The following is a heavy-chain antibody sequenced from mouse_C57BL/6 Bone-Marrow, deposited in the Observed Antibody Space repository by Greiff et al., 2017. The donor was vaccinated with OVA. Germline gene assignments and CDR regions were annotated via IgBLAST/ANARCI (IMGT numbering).Heavy chain of an antibody. Sequence: QVQLQQPGAELVKPGASVKMSCKASGYTFTSYWITWVKQRPGQGLEWIGDIYPGSGSTNYNEKFKSKATLTVDTSSSTAYMQLSSLTSEDSAVDYCARAYYGSWYFDVWGTGTTVTVSS. CDR2: IYPGSGST. J-gene: IGHJ1*03. V-gene: IGHV1-55*01. D-gene: IGHD1-1*01. CDR1: GYTFTSYW. CDR3: ARAYYGSWYFDV.